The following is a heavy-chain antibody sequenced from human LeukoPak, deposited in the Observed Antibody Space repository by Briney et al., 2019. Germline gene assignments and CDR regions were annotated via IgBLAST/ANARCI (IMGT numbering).Heavy chain of an antibody. V-gene: IGHV3-21*01. Sequence: GGSLRLSCAASGFTFSSYSMNWVRQAPGKGLEWVSSISSSSSYIYYADSVKGRFTISRDNAKSSLYLQMNSLRAEDTAVYYCARDKGYYDSSGYIPFWGQGTLVTVSS. D-gene: IGHD3-22*01. J-gene: IGHJ4*02. CDR2: ISSSSSYI. CDR3: ARDKGYYDSSGYIPF. CDR1: GFTFSSYS.